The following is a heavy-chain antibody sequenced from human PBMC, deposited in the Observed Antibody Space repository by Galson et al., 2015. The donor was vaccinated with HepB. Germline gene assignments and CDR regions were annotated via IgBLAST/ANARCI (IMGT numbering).Heavy chain of an antibody. CDR1: GYTFTSYG. J-gene: IGHJ6*02. V-gene: IGHV1-18*04. D-gene: IGHD6-19*01. CDR2: ISAYNGNT. Sequence: SVKVSCKASGYTFTSYGISWVRQAPGQGLNWMGWISAYNGNTNYAQELQGRVTMTTDTSTSTAYMELRSLRSDDTALYYCGRDTRGRYSSGWYSRMDVWGQGTTVTVSS. CDR3: GRDTRGRYSSGWYSRMDV.